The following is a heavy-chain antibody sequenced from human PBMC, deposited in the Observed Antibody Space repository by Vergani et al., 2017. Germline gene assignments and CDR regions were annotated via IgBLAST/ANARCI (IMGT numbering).Heavy chain of an antibody. J-gene: IGHJ6*02. CDR2: IIPILGIA. CDR1: GGTFSSYA. CDR3: AGSGTGTTSFYYCGIDV. Sequence: QVQLVQSGAEVKKPGASVKVSCKASGGTFSSYAISWVRQAPGQGLEWMGRIIPILGIANYAQKFQGRVTITADKSTSTAYMELSSLRSEDTAVYYCAGSGTGTTSFYYCGIDVWSQGTTVTVSS. D-gene: IGHD1-7*01. V-gene: IGHV1-69*04.